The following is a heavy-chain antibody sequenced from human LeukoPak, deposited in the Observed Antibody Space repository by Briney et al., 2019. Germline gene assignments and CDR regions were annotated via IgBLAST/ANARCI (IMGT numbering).Heavy chain of an antibody. J-gene: IGHJ3*02. CDR2: FDTEDGET. Sequence: ASVKVSCKVSGYTLTELSMHWVRQTPGTGLEWMGGFDTEDGETLYAQKFQGRVTMIEDTSTDTAYMELSSLRSEDTAVYYCAFLSWTDSFNIWGRGTLVTVSS. CDR1: GYTLTELS. CDR3: AFLSWTDSFNI. V-gene: IGHV1-24*01. D-gene: IGHD6-13*01.